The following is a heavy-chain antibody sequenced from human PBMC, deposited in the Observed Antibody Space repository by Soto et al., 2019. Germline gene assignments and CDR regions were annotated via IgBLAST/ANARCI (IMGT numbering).Heavy chain of an antibody. CDR1: GFTFDDYA. CDR3: AKDTALAIAAAGKLDY. V-gene: IGHV3-9*01. J-gene: IGHJ4*02. CDR2: ISWNSGSI. D-gene: IGHD6-13*01. Sequence: DVQLVESGGGLVQPGRSLRLSCAASGFTFDDYAMHWVRQAPGKGLEWVSGISWNSGSIGYADSVKGRFTISRDNAKNSLYLQMNSLRAEDTALYYCAKDTALAIAAAGKLDYWGQGTLVTVSS.